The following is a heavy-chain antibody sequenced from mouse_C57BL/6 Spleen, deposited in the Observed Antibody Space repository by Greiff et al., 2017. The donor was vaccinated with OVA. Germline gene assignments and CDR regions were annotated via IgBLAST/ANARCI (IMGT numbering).Heavy chain of an antibody. CDR3: ARVSYDGYYEGYFDV. CDR1: GYTFTSYG. V-gene: IGHV1-81*01. Sequence: QVQLQQSGAELARPGASVKLSCKASGYTFTSYGISWVKQRTGQGLEWIGEIYPRSGNTYYNEKFKGKATLTADKSSSTAYMELRSLTSEDSAVYFCARVSYDGYYEGYFDVWGTGTTVTVSS. J-gene: IGHJ1*03. D-gene: IGHD2-3*01. CDR2: IYPRSGNT.